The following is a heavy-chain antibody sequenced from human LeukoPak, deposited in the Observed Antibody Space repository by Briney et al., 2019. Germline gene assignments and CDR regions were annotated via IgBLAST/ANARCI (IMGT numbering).Heavy chain of an antibody. Sequence: ASVRVSCKASGYTFTSHYIHWVRQAPGQGLEWMGIISPSGGSTTYAQKFQGRVTMTRDTSTSTVYMDLSSLRSDDTAVYYCARDVASHMGLANYFYYWGQGALVIVSS. D-gene: IGHD2-2*01. CDR3: ARDVASHMGLANYFYY. V-gene: IGHV1-46*01. J-gene: IGHJ4*02. CDR2: ISPSGGST. CDR1: GYTFTSHY.